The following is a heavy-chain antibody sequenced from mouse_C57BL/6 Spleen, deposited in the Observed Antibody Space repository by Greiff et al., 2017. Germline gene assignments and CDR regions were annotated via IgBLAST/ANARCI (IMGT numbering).Heavy chain of an antibody. J-gene: IGHJ3*01. Sequence: QVQLQQSGPGLVQPSQSLSITCTVSGFSLTSYGVHWVRQSPGKGLEWLGVIWSGGSTDYNAAFISRLSISKENSKSQFFLKMNSLQEYDTAIYYCVRKFDYGSSCFAYWGQGTLVTVSA. CDR1: GFSLTSYG. CDR3: VRKFDYGSSCFAY. CDR2: IWSGGST. D-gene: IGHD1-1*01. V-gene: IGHV2-2*01.